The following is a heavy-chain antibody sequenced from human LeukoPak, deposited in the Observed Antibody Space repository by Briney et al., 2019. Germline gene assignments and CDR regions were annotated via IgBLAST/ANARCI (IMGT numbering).Heavy chain of an antibody. J-gene: IGHJ5*02. CDR2: MYSGGST. D-gene: IGHD6-13*01. Sequence: GGSLRLSCAASGFTVSSNYMNWVRQAPGKGLEWVSVMYSGGSTFYGDSVKGRFTISRDNSKNTLYLQMNSLRAEDTAVYYCAKDWIAAAGIPWFDPWGQGTLVTVSS. CDR3: AKDWIAAAGIPWFDP. V-gene: IGHV3-66*01. CDR1: GFTVSSNY.